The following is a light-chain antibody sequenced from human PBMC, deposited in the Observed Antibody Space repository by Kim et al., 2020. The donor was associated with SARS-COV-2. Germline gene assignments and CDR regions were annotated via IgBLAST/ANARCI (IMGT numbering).Light chain of an antibody. V-gene: IGKV3-20*01. CDR1: QSLGSRY. J-gene: IGKJ5*01. CDR2: GAS. CDR3: QQHGVSPPST. Sequence: PGEGATLSCRASQSLGSRYLAWYQQRPGQAPRLLIYGASIRAAGIPDRFTGSASGTDFTLTITTLEPEDFAVYYCQQHGVSPPSTFGQGTRLEIK.